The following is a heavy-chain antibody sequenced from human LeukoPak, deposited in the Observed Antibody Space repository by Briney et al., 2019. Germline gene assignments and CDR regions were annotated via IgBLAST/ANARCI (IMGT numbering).Heavy chain of an antibody. D-gene: IGHD5-18*01. CDR3: ALYSYGYSPFDY. J-gene: IGHJ4*02. V-gene: IGHV1-18*01. Sequence: ASVNVTCKASGYTFTSYGISWVRQAPGQGLEWMGWISAYNGNANYAQKLQGRVTMTTDTSTSTAYMELRSLRSDDTAVYYCALYSYGYSPFDYWGQGTLVTVSS. CDR1: GYTFTSYG. CDR2: ISAYNGNA.